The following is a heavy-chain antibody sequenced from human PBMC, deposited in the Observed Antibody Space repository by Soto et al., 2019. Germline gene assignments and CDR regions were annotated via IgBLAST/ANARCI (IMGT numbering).Heavy chain of an antibody. V-gene: IGHV1-24*01. CDR2: FDPEDGET. CDR1: GYTLTELS. D-gene: IGHD1-26*01. J-gene: IGHJ6*02. CDR3: ATDLFSSGSYYFRVQVQGSGMGV. Sequence: GASVKVSCKVSGYTLTELSMHWVRQAPGKGLEWMGGFDPEDGETIYAQKFQGRVTMTEDTSTDTAYMELSSLRSEDTAVYYCATDLFSSGSYYFRVQVQGSGMGVWGQGTTVTVSS.